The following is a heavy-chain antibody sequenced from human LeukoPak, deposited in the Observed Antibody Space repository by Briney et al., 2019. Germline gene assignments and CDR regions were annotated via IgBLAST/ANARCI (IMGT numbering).Heavy chain of an antibody. CDR1: GFTFSSYG. D-gene: IGHD3-10*01. J-gene: IGHJ6*03. CDR3: AKGSGSSHYYYYYMDV. V-gene: IGHV3-23*01. Sequence: GGSLRLSCAASGFTFSSYGMSWVRQAPGKGLEWGSAISGSGGSTYYADSVKGRFTISRDNSKNTLYLQMNSLRAEDTAVYYCAKGSGSSHYYYYYMDVWGKGTTVTVSS. CDR2: ISGSGGST.